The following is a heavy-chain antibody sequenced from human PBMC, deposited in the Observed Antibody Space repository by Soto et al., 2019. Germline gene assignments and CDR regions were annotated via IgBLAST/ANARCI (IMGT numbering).Heavy chain of an antibody. Sequence: SETLSLTCAVYGGSFSGYYWSWIRQPPGKGLEWIGEINHSGSTNYNPSLKSRVTTSVDTSKNQFSLKLSSVTAADTAVYYCARGSRLRYFDKPHAEYFQHWGQGTLVTVS. CDR3: ARGSRLRYFDKPHAEYFQH. CDR2: INHSGST. D-gene: IGHD3-9*01. CDR1: GGSFSGYY. V-gene: IGHV4-34*01. J-gene: IGHJ1*01.